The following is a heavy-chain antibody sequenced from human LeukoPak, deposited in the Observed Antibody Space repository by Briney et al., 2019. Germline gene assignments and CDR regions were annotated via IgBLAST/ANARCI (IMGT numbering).Heavy chain of an antibody. J-gene: IGHJ4*02. D-gene: IGHD7-27*01. CDR1: GDSISSSNYY. CDR3: ASRKLGNDY. V-gene: IGHV4-39*07. CDR2: IYYTGTT. Sequence: SETLSLTCIVSGDSISSSNYYWGWIRQPPGKGLEWIGSIYYTGTTYSNPSLKSRVTISVDTSKNQFSLRLSSVTAADTAVYYCASRKLGNDYWGQGTLVTVSS.